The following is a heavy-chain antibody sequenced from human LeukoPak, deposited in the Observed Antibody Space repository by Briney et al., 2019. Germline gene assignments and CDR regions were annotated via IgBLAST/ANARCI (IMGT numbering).Heavy chain of an antibody. Sequence: PGGSLRLSCAASGFTFSSYAMSWVRQAPGEGLEWVSAISGSGGSTYYADSVKGRFTISRDNSKNTLYLQMNSLRAEDTAVYYCAKDASSVPWYYYGMDVWGQGTTVTVSS. CDR2: ISGSGGST. J-gene: IGHJ6*02. D-gene: IGHD3-22*01. CDR1: GFTFSSYA. V-gene: IGHV3-23*01. CDR3: AKDASSVPWYYYGMDV.